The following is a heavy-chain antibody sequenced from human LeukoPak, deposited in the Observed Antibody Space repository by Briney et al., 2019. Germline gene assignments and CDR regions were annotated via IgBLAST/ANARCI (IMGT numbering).Heavy chain of an antibody. V-gene: IGHV3-64D*09. CDR1: GFTFGSYA. Sequence: PGGSLRLSCSVSGFTFGSYAMHWVRQAPGKGLEYVSAISSNGGSTYYADSVKGRFTISRVNSKNTLFLQMSSLTAEDTAVYYCVKDGGSYYRFDYWGQGTLVTVSS. D-gene: IGHD1-26*01. J-gene: IGHJ4*02. CDR3: VKDGGSYYRFDY. CDR2: ISSNGGST.